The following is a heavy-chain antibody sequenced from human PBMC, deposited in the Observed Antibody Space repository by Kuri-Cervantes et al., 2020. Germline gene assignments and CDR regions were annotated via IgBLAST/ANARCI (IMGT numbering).Heavy chain of an antibody. CDR2: INHSGSI. D-gene: IGHD4-23*01. CDR1: GGSFRGFY. J-gene: IGHJ4*02. Sequence: SQTLSLTCAVYGGSFRGFYWSWIRQPPGKGLEWIGEINHSGSINYNPSLKSRVTISVDTSKIQFSLKLNSVTAADTALYYCARIHYGGNSGIDYWGQGTLVTVSS. V-gene: IGHV4-34*01. CDR3: ARIHYGGNSGIDY.